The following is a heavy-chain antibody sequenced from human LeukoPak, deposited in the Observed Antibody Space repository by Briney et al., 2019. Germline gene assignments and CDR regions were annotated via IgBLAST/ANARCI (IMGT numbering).Heavy chain of an antibody. CDR2: INGSGGST. CDR3: AKDLSMVRGVPPYFDY. CDR1: GFTFSSYA. J-gene: IGHJ4*02. V-gene: IGHV3-23*01. Sequence: PGGSLRLSCAASGFTFSSYAMSWVRQAPGKGLEWVSAINGSGGSTYYADSVKGRFTISRDNSKNTLYLQMNSLRAEDTAVYYCAKDLSMVRGVPPYFDYWGQGTLVTVSS. D-gene: IGHD3-10*01.